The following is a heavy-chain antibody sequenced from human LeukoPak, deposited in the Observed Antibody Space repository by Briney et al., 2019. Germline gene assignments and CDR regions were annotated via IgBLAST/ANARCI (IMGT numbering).Heavy chain of an antibody. CDR3: AKQDSSVYSAFDF. D-gene: IGHD3-22*01. Sequence: GASLRLSCAASGLTFSNYATSWVRQASGKGLEWVSAITGSGDTTYYADSVKGRFTISRDNSKNTLYLQMKSLRAEDTAVYYCAKQDSSVYSAFDFWGQGTKVTISS. J-gene: IGHJ3*01. CDR1: GLTFSNYA. CDR2: ITGSGDTT. V-gene: IGHV3-23*01.